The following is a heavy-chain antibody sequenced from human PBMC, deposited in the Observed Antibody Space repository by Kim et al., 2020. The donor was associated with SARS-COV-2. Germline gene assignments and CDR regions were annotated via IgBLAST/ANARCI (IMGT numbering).Heavy chain of an antibody. J-gene: IGHJ4*02. CDR3: IRMGNGIAHIVVVTAENFDY. V-gene: IGHV3-23*01. Sequence: GGSLRLSCAASGFTFSSYAMSWVRQAPGKGLEWVSAISGSGGSTYYADSVKGRFTISRDNSKNTLYLQMNSLRAEDTAVYYCIRMGNGIAHIVVVTAENFDYWGQGTLVTVSS. CDR1: GFTFSSYA. CDR2: ISGSGGST. D-gene: IGHD2-21*02.